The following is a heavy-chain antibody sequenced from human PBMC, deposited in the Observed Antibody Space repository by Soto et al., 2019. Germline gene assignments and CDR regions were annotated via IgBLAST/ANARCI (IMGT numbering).Heavy chain of an antibody. J-gene: IGHJ4*02. V-gene: IGHV3-30*18. Sequence: QVQLVESGGGVVQPGRSLRLSCAASGFTFSSYGMHWVRQAPGKGLEWVAVISYDGSNKYYADSVKGRFTISRDNSQSPLYLRMNSLRAEDTAVYYCAKDLKTSGYCSGGSCYSLVVDYWGQGTLVTVSS. CDR3: AKDLKTSGYCSGGSCYSLVVDY. CDR2: ISYDGSNK. D-gene: IGHD2-15*01. CDR1: GFTFSSYG.